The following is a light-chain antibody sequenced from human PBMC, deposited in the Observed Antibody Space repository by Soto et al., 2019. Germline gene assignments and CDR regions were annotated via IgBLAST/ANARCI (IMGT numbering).Light chain of an antibody. Sequence: EIVLTQSPGTLSLSPGERATLSCRASQSVTRNFLIWYQQKPSQAPRPLIYDVSNRATGIPDRFSGSGSGTDFTLTISRLEPEDFAVYYCQQYSSSPFTFGQGTKVEI. CDR3: QQYSSSPFT. CDR1: QSVTRNF. J-gene: IGKJ2*01. CDR2: DVS. V-gene: IGKV3-20*01.